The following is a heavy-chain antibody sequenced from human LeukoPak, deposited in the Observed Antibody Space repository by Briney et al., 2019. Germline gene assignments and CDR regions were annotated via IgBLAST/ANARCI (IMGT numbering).Heavy chain of an antibody. CDR2: NWNGGST. CDR3: ARVSDISVAAYFDY. Sequence: RPGGSLRLSCAASGFTFDDYGLSWVRQAPGKGLEWVSTNWNGGSTRYADSVKGRFTISRDNAKNSLYLQMNTLRAEDTALYYCARVSDISVAAYFDYWGQGTLVAVSS. J-gene: IGHJ4*02. D-gene: IGHD6-19*01. V-gene: IGHV3-20*04. CDR1: GFTFDDYG.